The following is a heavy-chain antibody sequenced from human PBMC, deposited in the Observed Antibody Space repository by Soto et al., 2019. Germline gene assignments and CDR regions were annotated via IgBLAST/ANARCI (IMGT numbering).Heavy chain of an antibody. D-gene: IGHD3-10*01. J-gene: IGHJ5*02. V-gene: IGHV4-31*03. CDR3: ASSDSSGWFDP. CDR1: GGPISSGGYY. CDR2: IYYSGST. Sequence: SETLSLTCTVSGGPISSGGYYWSWIRQHPGKGLEWIGYIYYSGSTYYNPSLKSRVTISVDTSKNQFSLKLSSVTAADTAVYYCASSDSSGWFDPWGQGTLVTVSS.